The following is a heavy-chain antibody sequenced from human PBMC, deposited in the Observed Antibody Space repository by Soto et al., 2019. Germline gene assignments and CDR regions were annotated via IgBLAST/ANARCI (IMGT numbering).Heavy chain of an antibody. CDR2: IYYSGST. Sequence: SETLSLTCTVSGGSISSYYWSLIRQPPGKGLECIWYIYYSGSTNYNPSLKSRVTISVDTSKNQFSLKLSSVTAADTAVYYCAREQELNYYDSSGYYYGSFDIWGQGTMVTVSS. V-gene: IGHV4-59*01. CDR1: GGSISSYY. D-gene: IGHD3-22*01. J-gene: IGHJ3*02. CDR3: AREQELNYYDSSGYYYGSFDI.